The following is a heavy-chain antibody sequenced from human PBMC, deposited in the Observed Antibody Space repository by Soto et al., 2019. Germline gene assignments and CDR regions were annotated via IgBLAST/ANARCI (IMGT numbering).Heavy chain of an antibody. V-gene: IGHV1-3*01. CDR2: INAGNGNT. J-gene: IGHJ5*02. CDR3: ARDFRYRGDITGTNWFDP. Sequence: QVRLVQSGAEVKKPGASVKVSCKASGYTFTSSAMHWVRQAPGQRLEWMGWINAGNGNTKDSQKFQGRVTITRDTSAGTAYMEVSSLRSEDTAVYYCARDFRYRGDITGTNWFDPWGQGTLVPVSS. CDR1: GYTFTSSA. D-gene: IGHD1-7*01.